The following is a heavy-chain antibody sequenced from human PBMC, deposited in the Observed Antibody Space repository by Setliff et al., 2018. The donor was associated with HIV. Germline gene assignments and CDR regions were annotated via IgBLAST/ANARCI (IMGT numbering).Heavy chain of an antibody. J-gene: IGHJ3*02. Sequence: GASVKVSCKPSGYTFTTYSIHWVRQAPGQSLEWMGWINVGKGDTKYSQELQGRITLTTDTSANTAYMELSSLRSDDTAVYFCAREYYDFWSGYSDAFHIWGQGTMVTISS. CDR3: AREYYDFWSGYSDAFHI. V-gene: IGHV1-3*01. CDR1: GYTFTTYS. CDR2: INVGKGDT. D-gene: IGHD3-3*01.